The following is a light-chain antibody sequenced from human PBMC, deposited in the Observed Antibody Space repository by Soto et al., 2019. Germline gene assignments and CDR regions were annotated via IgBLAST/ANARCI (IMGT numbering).Light chain of an antibody. J-gene: IGLJ2*01. V-gene: IGLV2-23*01. CDR1: SSDVGSYNL. Sequence: QSVLTQPASVSGSPGQSLTISCTGTSSDVGSYNLVSWYQIHPGKAPKFIIYEGTKRHSGVSNRFSGSKSGNTASLTISGLQAEDEADYYCCSYAGSSTYVIFGGGTKLTVL. CDR2: EGT. CDR3: CSYAGSSTYVI.